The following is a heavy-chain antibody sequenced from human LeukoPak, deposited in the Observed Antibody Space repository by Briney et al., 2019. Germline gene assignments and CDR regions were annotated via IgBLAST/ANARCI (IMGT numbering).Heavy chain of an antibody. CDR3: ARAYEYGWFDP. CDR2: INPKTGAT. D-gene: IGHD3-16*01. Sequence: ASVKVSCXASGYTFTDYSLHWLRQAPGQGLEWMGWINPKTGATNYAQRFQGRVTMTRDSSITTGNMELNRLTSDDTALYYCARAYEYGWFDPWGQGTLVTVSS. J-gene: IGHJ5*02. V-gene: IGHV1-2*02. CDR1: GYTFTDYS.